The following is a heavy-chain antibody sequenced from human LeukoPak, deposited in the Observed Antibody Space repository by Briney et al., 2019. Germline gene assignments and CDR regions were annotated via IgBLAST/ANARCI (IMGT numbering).Heavy chain of an antibody. CDR1: GGSFSGYY. V-gene: IGHV4-34*01. CDR2: IYYSGST. D-gene: IGHD5-18*01. J-gene: IGHJ4*02. Sequence: SETLSLTCAVDGGSFSGYYWSWIRQPPGKGLEWIGSIYYSGSTYYNPSLKSRVTISVDTSKNQFSLKLSSVTAADTAVYYCAIRRGYSYGYNYWGQGTLVTVSS. CDR3: AIRRGYSYGYNY.